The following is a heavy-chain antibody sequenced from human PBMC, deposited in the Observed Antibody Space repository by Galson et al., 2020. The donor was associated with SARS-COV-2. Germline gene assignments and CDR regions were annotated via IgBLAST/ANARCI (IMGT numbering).Heavy chain of an antibody. Sequence: ESLKTPCTAFGITFRGYWMTWVRQPPGGGLEWVAYINRDGTQEDYVDSPRGRFTISRDNVESSVYLHMNSLRAEDTAVYFCAKILPSGYYNHWGQGTLVTVS. J-gene: IGHJ4*02. D-gene: IGHD1-1*01. CDR1: GITFRGYW. CDR2: INRDGTQE. CDR3: AKILPSGYYNH. V-gene: IGHV3-7*01.